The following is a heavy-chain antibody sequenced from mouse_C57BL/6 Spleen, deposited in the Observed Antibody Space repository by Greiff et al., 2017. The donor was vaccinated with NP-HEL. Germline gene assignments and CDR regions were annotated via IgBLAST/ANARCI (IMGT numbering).Heavy chain of an antibody. CDR2: IWTGGGT. CDR1: GFSLTSYA. D-gene: IGHD2-2*01. J-gene: IGHJ2*01. Sequence: QVQLKESGPGLVAPSQSLSITCPVSGFSLTSYAISWVRQPPGKGLEWLGVIWTGGGTNYNSALKSRLSISKDNSKSQVFLKMNRLQTDDTARYYCARNPPMVTTSKGGFDYWGQGTTLTVSS. V-gene: IGHV2-9-1*01. CDR3: ARNPPMVTTSKGGFDY.